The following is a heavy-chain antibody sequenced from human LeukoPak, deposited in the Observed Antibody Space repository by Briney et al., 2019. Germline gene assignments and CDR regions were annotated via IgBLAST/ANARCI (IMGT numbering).Heavy chain of an antibody. Sequence: GESLKISCKGSGYSFTSYWIGWVRQMPGKGLEWMGIIYPGDSDTRYSPSFQGQVTISADKSISTAYLQWSSLKASDTAMYYCAVSAGYCSGGSCPVCFDYWGQGTLVTVSS. J-gene: IGHJ4*02. CDR3: AVSAGYCSGGSCPVCFDY. CDR2: IYPGDSDT. V-gene: IGHV5-51*01. CDR1: GYSFTSYW. D-gene: IGHD2-15*01.